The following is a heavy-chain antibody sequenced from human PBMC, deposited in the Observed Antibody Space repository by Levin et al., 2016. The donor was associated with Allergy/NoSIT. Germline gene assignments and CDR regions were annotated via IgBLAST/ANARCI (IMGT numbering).Heavy chain of an antibody. J-gene: IGHJ6*02. CDR2: IYYSGST. D-gene: IGHD1-14*01. CDR3: ASTTSTPKIYYYYYGMDV. V-gene: IGHV4-31*03. Sequence: SETLSLTCTVSGGSISSGGYYWSWIRQHPGKGLEWIGYIYYSGSTYYNPSLKSRVTISVDTSKNQFSLKLSSVTAEDTAVYYCASTTSTPKIYYYYYGMDVWGQGTTVTVSS. CDR1: GGSISSGGYY.